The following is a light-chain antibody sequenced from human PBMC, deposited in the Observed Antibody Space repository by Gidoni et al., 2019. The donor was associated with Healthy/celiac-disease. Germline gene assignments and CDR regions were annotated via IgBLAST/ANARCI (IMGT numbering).Light chain of an antibody. CDR2: GAS. Sequence: EIVLTQSPGTLSLSPGERATLSCRASQRVSSSYLAWYQQKPGQAPRLLSYGASSRATGIPARFSGSGSGTDFTLTISRLEPEDFAVYYCQQYGSSPWTFGQGTKVEIK. J-gene: IGKJ1*01. V-gene: IGKV3-20*01. CDR1: QRVSSSY. CDR3: QQYGSSPWT.